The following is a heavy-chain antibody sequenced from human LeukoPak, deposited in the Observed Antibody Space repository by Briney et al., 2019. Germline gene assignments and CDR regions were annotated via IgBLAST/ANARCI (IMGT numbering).Heavy chain of an antibody. V-gene: IGHV3-30*02. D-gene: IGHD2-8*01. CDR3: AKDGCTNGVCPPHNY. CDR2: IRYDGSNK. J-gene: IGHJ4*02. CDR1: GFTFSSYG. Sequence: GGSLRLSCAASGFTFSSYGMHWVRQAPGKGLEWVAFIRYDGSNKYYADSVKGRLTISRDNSKNTLYLQMNSLRAEDTAVYYCAKDGCTNGVCPPHNYWGQGTLVTVSS.